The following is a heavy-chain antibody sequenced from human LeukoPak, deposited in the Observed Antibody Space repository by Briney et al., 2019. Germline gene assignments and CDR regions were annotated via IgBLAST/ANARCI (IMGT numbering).Heavy chain of an antibody. CDR2: IIPIFGTA. CDR3: ARGDQYQLLSVPRFDP. D-gene: IGHD2-2*01. J-gene: IGHJ5*02. Sequence: ASVKVSCKASGGTFSSYAISWVRQAPGQGLEGMGGIIPIFGTANYAQKFQGRVTITADESTSTAYMELSSLRSEDTAVYYCARGDQYQLLSVPRFDPWGQGTLVTVSS. V-gene: IGHV1-69*01. CDR1: GGTFSSYA.